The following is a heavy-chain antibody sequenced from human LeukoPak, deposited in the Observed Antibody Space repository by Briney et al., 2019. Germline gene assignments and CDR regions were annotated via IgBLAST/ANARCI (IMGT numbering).Heavy chain of an antibody. J-gene: IGHJ1*01. Sequence: ASVKVSCKGSGYTFTSYGFSWVRQPPGQGVGRMGWISAYNGNTNYEQKLHGRVTMTTDTSTNTDYTELRSLRSDYTAVYYCAREEDSGSYYKYFQHWGQGTLVTVSS. CDR3: AREEDSGSYYKYFQH. CDR2: ISAYNGNT. CDR1: GYTFTSYG. V-gene: IGHV1-18*01. D-gene: IGHD1-26*01.